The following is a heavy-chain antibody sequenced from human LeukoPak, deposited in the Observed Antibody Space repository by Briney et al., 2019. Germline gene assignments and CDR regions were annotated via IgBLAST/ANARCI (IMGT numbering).Heavy chain of an antibody. D-gene: IGHD3-16*01. CDR2: IYHTGSA. Sequence: PSETLSLTCAVSGGSISTNNWWSWVRQPPGKGLEWIGEIYHTGSANYSPSLRSRVTMSIDKSNNQFSLNLNSVTAADTAVYYCAKSGDYLWDYWGQGTLVTVSS. V-gene: IGHV4-4*02. J-gene: IGHJ4*02. CDR3: AKSGDYLWDY. CDR1: GGSISTNNW.